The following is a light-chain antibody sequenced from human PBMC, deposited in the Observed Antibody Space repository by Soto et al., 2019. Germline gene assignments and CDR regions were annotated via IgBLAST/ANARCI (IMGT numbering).Light chain of an antibody. CDR2: KAS. Sequence: DLQMTQSPSTLPASVGDRVTITCRASQSISSWLAWYQHKPGKAPNLLIYKASNLETGVPSRFSGSGSGTEFTLTISSLQPDDFATYYCQQYYSYPRTFGQGTKVEIK. J-gene: IGKJ1*01. CDR1: QSISSW. V-gene: IGKV1-5*03. CDR3: QQYYSYPRT.